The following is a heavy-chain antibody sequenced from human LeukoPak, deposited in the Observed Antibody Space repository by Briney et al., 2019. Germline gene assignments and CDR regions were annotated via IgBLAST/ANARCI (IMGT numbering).Heavy chain of an antibody. D-gene: IGHD2-15*01. V-gene: IGHV5-51*01. CDR1: GDSFTSYC. CDR3: ARARGVVVAATYYYYGMDV. CDR2: FYPGGSDT. Sequence: GEALKISCNGAGDSFTSYCIGWVRQMAGEGREGMGIFYPGGSDTRYSPYFQGQGTISADKSISTAYLQWSTLKASDTAMYYCARARGVVVAATYYYYGMDVWGQGTTVTVSS. J-gene: IGHJ6*02.